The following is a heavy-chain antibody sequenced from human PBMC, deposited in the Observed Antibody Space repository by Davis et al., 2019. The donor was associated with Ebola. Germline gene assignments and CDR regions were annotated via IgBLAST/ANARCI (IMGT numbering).Heavy chain of an antibody. Sequence: GESLKISCAASGFIVSSNYMSWVRQAPGKGLEWVSVIYSGGTTNYADSVKGRFTISRDNSKNTLYLQMNGLRVEDTAIYYCAKDNRNIWSEVWGQGTMVTVSS. D-gene: IGHD2/OR15-2a*01. CDR2: IYSGGTT. V-gene: IGHV3-53*01. J-gene: IGHJ3*01. CDR1: GFIVSSNY. CDR3: AKDNRNIWSEV.